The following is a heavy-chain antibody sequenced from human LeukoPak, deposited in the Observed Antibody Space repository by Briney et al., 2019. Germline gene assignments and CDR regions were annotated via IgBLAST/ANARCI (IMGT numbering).Heavy chain of an antibody. D-gene: IGHD3-10*01. CDR3: ARKHFSTSGSWRHPFDI. CDR1: GGSITSYSISSYY. J-gene: IGHJ3*02. Sequence: PSETLSLTCTVSGGSITSYSISSYYWTWIRQPPGKGLEWIGHIYYSGSTNYNPSLKSRVTISVDTSKNQFSLNLSSVTAADTAVYYCARKHFSTSGSWRHPFDIWGQGTMVTVSS. CDR2: IYYSGST. V-gene: IGHV4-61*01.